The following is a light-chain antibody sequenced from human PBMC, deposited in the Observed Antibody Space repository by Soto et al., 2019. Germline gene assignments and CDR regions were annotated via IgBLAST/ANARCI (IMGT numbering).Light chain of an antibody. CDR2: DES. J-gene: IGLJ2*01. Sequence: SYELTQPPSVSVAQGKTARITCGGNNIESKSVHWYQQKPGQAPVTVMYDESDRPSGIPERFSGSNSGNTATLTISRVEAGDEADYYCQVWDTSSDHVIFGGGTKLTVL. CDR1: NIESKS. V-gene: IGLV3-21*04. CDR3: QVWDTSSDHVI.